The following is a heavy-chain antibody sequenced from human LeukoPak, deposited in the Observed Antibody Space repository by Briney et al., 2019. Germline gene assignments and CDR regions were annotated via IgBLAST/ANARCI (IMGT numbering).Heavy chain of an antibody. CDR1: GYTFNNYG. CDR3: ARVCSSASCYNSY. J-gene: IGHJ4*02. Sequence: GASVKVSCKASGYTFNNYGISWVRQAPGQGLEWMGWISAYNGNTNYAQKFQGRVTMTTDTSTSTGYMELRSLRSDDTAVYYCARVCSSASCYNSYWGQGTLVTVSS. V-gene: IGHV1-18*01. D-gene: IGHD2-2*02. CDR2: ISAYNGNT.